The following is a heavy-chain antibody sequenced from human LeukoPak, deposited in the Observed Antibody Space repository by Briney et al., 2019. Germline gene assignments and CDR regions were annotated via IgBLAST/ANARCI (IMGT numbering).Heavy chain of an antibody. J-gene: IGHJ5*02. V-gene: IGHV1-3*01. Sequence: ASVKVSCKASGYTFTSYAMHWVRQAPGQRLEWMGWINAGNGNTKYSQKFQGRVTITRDTSASTAYMELSSLRSEDTAVYYCAGCCSSTSCRRSWFDPWGQGTLVTVSS. CDR2: INAGNGNT. D-gene: IGHD2-2*01. CDR3: AGCCSSTSCRRSWFDP. CDR1: GYTFTSYA.